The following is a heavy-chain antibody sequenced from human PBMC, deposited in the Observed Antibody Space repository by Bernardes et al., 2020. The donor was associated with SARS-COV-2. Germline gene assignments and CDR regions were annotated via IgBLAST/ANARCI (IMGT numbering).Heavy chain of an antibody. Sequence: SLRLSCASSGFTFSSYSMNLVRQAPGTGLERVSFISISSSYIYYADSVKGRFTISRDNAKNSLYLQMNSLRAEDTAVYYCARGGTSVIFGEESYYYYYGMDVWGQGTTVTVSS. CDR1: GFTFSSYS. V-gene: IGHV3-21*01. J-gene: IGHJ6*02. CDR2: ISISSSYI. CDR3: ARGGTSVIFGEESYYYYYGMDV. D-gene: IGHD3-3*01.